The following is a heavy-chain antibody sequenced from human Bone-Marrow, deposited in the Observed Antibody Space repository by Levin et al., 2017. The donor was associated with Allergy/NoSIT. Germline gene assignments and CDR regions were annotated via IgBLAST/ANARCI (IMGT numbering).Heavy chain of an antibody. V-gene: IGHV1-69*04. J-gene: IGHJ4*02. CDR2: IIPILGIA. D-gene: IGHD6-19*01. Sequence: SVKVSCKASGGTFSSYAISWVRQAPGQGLEWMGRIIPILGIANYAQKFQGRVTITADKSTSTAYMELSSLRSEDTAVYYCARDSGLGYSSGWEDYWGQGTLVTVSS. CDR3: ARDSGLGYSSGWEDY. CDR1: GGTFSSYA.